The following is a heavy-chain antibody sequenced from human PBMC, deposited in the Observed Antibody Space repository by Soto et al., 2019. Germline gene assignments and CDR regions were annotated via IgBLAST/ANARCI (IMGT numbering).Heavy chain of an antibody. CDR1: GGSFSGYY. J-gene: IGHJ4*02. V-gene: IGHV4-34*01. CDR3: ARDVFMVRGVIGY. Sequence: SETLSLTCAVYGGSFSGYYWSWIRQPPGKGLEWIGEINHSGSTNYNPSLKSRVTISVDTSKNQFSLKLSSVTAADTAVYYCARDVFMVRGVIGYWGQGTLVTVSS. D-gene: IGHD3-10*01. CDR2: INHSGST.